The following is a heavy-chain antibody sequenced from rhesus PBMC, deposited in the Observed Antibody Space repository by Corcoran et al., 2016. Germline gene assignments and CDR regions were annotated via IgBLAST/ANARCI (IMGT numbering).Heavy chain of an antibody. J-gene: IGHJ1*01. V-gene: IGHV1-151*01. CDR3: ARGGYFEF. CDR2: IIPLVGIT. Sequence: QVQLVQSGAEVKNPGASGKLFCKASGFTFSMYAISWVPQAPGQGREWMGEIIPLVGITNYAQKFQGRFTITADTSTSTAYMELSSLRSEDTAVYYCARGGYFEFWGQGALVTVSS. CDR1: GFTFSMYA.